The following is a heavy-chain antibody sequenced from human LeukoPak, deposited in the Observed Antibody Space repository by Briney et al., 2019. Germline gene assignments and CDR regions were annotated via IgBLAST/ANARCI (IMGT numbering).Heavy chain of an antibody. V-gene: IGHV1-2*02. J-gene: IGHJ4*02. CDR1: GYTYTGYY. D-gene: IGHD3-3*01. CDR2: INPNSGDT. CDR3: ARDGTFGVISMPSDY. Sequence: AASVMVSCKASGYTYTGYYMHWLRQAPGQGLEWMGWINPNSGDTNYAQEFQGRVTMTRDTSISTAYMELTWLRSDDTAVYYCARDGTFGVISMPSDYWGQGTLVTVSS.